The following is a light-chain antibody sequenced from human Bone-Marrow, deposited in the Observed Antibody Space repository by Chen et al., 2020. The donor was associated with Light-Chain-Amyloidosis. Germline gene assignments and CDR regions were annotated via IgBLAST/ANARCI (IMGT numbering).Light chain of an antibody. V-gene: IGLV2-14*03. CDR1: LRDIGSNKY. Sequence: QSALTPPASVSGSPGQSITISCTGSLRDIGSNKYVSWHQQYPDKAPQLIIYDVNNRPSGVSNRFSGSKSGSTAALTISGLLAEDEAIYYCSSITDTTTWVFGGGTKVTVL. J-gene: IGLJ3*02. CDR3: SSITDTTTWV. CDR2: DVN.